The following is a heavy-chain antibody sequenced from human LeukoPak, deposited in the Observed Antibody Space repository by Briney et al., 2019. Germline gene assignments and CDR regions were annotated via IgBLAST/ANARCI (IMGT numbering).Heavy chain of an antibody. V-gene: IGHV3-64D*06. CDR1: GYSFSSYT. D-gene: IGHD3-16*01. J-gene: IGHJ4*02. CDR2: ISSNGVNT. Sequence: GGSLRLSCSASGYSFSSYTMHWVRQAPGKGLEYVSGISSNGVNTYYPDSVKGRFTISRDNSKNTLYLQMSSLRPEDTAVYSCVKGDVYTSSGLDYWGQGTLVSVSS. CDR3: VKGDVYTSSGLDY.